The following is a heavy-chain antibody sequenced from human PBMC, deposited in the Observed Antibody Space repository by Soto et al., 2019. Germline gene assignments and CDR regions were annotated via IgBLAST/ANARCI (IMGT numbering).Heavy chain of an antibody. V-gene: IGHV3-30-3*01. J-gene: IGHJ6*02. CDR1: GFTFSSYA. D-gene: IGHD5-12*01. CDR2: ISYDGSNK. Sequence: GGSLRLSCAASGFTFSSYAMHWVRQAPGKGLEWVAVISYDGSNKYYADSVKGRFTISRDNSKNTLYLQMNSLRAEDTAVYYCARAGPHSGYDWDHLWFMDVWGQGTTVTVSS. CDR3: ARAGPHSGYDWDHLWFMDV.